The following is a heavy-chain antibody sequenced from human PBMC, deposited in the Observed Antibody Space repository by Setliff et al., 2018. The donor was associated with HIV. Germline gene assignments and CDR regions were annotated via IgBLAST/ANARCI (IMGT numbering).Heavy chain of an antibody. V-gene: IGHV4-59*01. Sequence: SETLSLTCSVSGGSISSDYWSWIRQPPGKGLEWIGYVFYSGIANYNSSLKSRVSISVDTSKNQFSLRLTSVTTADTAVYYCARGRGVIKEKPFDDWGQGTLVTVSS. D-gene: IGHD3-10*01. J-gene: IGHJ4*02. CDR3: ARGRGVIKEKPFDD. CDR2: VFYSGIA. CDR1: GGSISSDY.